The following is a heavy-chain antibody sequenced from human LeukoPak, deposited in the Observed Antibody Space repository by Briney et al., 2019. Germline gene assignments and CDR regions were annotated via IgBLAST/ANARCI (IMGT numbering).Heavy chain of an antibody. CDR1: GGSISSGGYY. Sequence: SETLSLTCTVSGGSISSGGYYWSWIRQHPGKGLEWIGYIYYSGSTYYNPSFKSRVTISVDTSKNQFSLKLSSVTAADTAVYYCARSKGSYLAYYMDVWGKGTTVTVSS. CDR3: ARSKGSYLAYYMDV. CDR2: IYYSGST. J-gene: IGHJ6*03. D-gene: IGHD3-16*02. V-gene: IGHV4-31*03.